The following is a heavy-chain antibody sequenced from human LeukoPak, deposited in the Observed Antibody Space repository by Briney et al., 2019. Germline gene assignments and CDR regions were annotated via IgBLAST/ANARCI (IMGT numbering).Heavy chain of an antibody. J-gene: IGHJ4*02. CDR1: GFTFSSYW. CDR3: ARDRSWLRDLDY. D-gene: IGHD5-24*01. CDR2: ISYDGRNK. V-gene: IGHV3-30*03. Sequence: GGSLRLSCAASGFTFSSYWMHWVRQAPGKGLEWVAIISYDGRNKYYADSVKGRFTISRDNSKNTLYLQMNSLRGEDAAVYFCARDRSWLRDLDYWGQGTLVTVSP.